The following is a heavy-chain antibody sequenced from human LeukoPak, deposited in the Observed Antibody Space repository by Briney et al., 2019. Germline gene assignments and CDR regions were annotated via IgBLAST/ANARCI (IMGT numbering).Heavy chain of an antibody. D-gene: IGHD4-17*01. CDR1: GDSVSSNSAA. CDR2: TYYRSKWYN. J-gene: IGHJ4*02. V-gene: IGHV6-1*01. CDR3: ATSFATTRGLAN. Sequence: SQTLSLTCAISGDSVSSNSAAWNWIRQSPSRGLEWLGRTYYRSKWYNDYAVSVKSRITINPDTPKNQFSLQLNSVTPEDTAVYYCATSFATTRGLANWGQGTLVTVSS.